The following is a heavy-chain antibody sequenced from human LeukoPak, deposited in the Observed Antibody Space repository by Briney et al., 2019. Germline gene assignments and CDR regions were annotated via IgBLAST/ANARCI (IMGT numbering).Heavy chain of an antibody. Sequence: GGSPRLSCAASGFTVSSNYMSWVRQAPGKGLEWVSVIYSGGSTYYADSVKGRFTISRDNSKNTLYLQMNSLRAEDTAVYYCARDLMGIAAAGTEGGDYWGQGTLVTVSS. D-gene: IGHD6-13*01. CDR1: GFTVSSNY. CDR3: ARDLMGIAAAGTEGGDY. V-gene: IGHV3-66*01. CDR2: IYSGGST. J-gene: IGHJ4*02.